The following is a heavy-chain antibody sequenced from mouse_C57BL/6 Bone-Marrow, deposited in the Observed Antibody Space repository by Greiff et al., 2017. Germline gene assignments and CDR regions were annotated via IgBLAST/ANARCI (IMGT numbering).Heavy chain of an antibody. V-gene: IGHV5-2*01. CDR1: EYEFPSHD. CDR3: ASPSTMRFAY. J-gene: IGHJ3*01. CDR2: INSDGGST. D-gene: IGHD2-4*01. Sequence: EVQLVESGGGLVQPGESLKLSCESNEYEFPSHDMSWVRKTPEKRLELVAAINSDGGSTFYPDTMESRFIISRDNTKKTLYLQMSRLGDEVTDLYDCASPSTMRFAYWGQGTLVTVSA.